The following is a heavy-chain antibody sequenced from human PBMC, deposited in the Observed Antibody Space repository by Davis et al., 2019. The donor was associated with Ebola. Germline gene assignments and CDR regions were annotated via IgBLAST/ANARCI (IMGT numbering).Heavy chain of an antibody. D-gene: IGHD1-26*01. J-gene: IGHJ3*02. CDR1: GFTFSGSA. CDR3: TIKPIVGAPNDAFDI. V-gene: IGHV3-73*01. Sequence: GESLKISCAASGFTFSGSAMHWVRQASGKGLEWVGRIRSKANSYATAYAASVKGRFTISRDDSKNTAYLQMNSLKTEDTAVYYCTIKPIVGAPNDAFDIWGQGTMVTVSS. CDR2: IRSKANSYAT.